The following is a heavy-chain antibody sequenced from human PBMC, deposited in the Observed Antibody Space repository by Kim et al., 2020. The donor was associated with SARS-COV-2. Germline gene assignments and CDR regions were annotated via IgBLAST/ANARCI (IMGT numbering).Heavy chain of an antibody. CDR1: GGSISSYY. V-gene: IGHV4-59*13. D-gene: IGHD6-19*01. CDR2: IYYSGST. Sequence: SETLSLTCTVSGGSISSYYWSWIRQLPGEGLEWIGHIYYSGSTNYNPSLKSRVTISVDTSKNQFSLKLSSVTAADTAVYYCARAVHYPVAGNNWFDPWGQGTLVTVSS. CDR3: ARAVHYPVAGNNWFDP. J-gene: IGHJ5*02.